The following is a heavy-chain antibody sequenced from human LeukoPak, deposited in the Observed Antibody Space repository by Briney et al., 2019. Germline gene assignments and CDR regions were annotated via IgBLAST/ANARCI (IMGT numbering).Heavy chain of an antibody. Sequence: GASVKVSCKASGYTFTSYYMHWVRQAPGQGLEWTGIINPSGGSTSYAQKFQGRVTMTRDTSTSTVYMGLSSLRSEDTAVYYCARDVGLVGYYYDSSGSAGAFDIWGQGTMVTVSS. J-gene: IGHJ3*02. CDR3: ARDVGLVGYYYDSSGSAGAFDI. D-gene: IGHD3-22*01. CDR2: INPSGGST. V-gene: IGHV1-46*01. CDR1: GYTFTSYY.